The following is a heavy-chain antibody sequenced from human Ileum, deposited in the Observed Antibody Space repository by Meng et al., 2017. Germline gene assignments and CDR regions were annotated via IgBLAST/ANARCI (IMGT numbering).Heavy chain of an antibody. D-gene: IGHD3-10*01. CDR3: AREGMVRGVPRFDY. CDR2: IIPIFGTA. Sequence: RGQSGAEVKKPGSSVKVSCKASGGTFSSYAISWVRQAPGQGLEWMGGIIPIFGTANYAQKFQGRVTITADKSTSTAYMELSSLRSEDTAVYYCAREGMVRGVPRFDYWGQGTLVTVSS. V-gene: IGHV1-69*06. J-gene: IGHJ4*02. CDR1: GGTFSSYA.